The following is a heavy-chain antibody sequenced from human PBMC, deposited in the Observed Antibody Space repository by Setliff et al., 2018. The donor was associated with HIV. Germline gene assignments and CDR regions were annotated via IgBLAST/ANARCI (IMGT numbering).Heavy chain of an antibody. CDR1: GYTFTSYA. Sequence: GASVKVSCKASGYTFTSYAMHWVRQAPGQRLEWMGWINAGNGNTRYSQTFQGRVTITRDTSASTAYMELSSLRSEDTAVYYCALLNHIVVVTALLPGDYWGQGTPVTVSS. CDR3: ALLNHIVVVTALLPGDY. V-gene: IGHV1-3*01. J-gene: IGHJ4*02. CDR2: INAGNGNT. D-gene: IGHD2-21*02.